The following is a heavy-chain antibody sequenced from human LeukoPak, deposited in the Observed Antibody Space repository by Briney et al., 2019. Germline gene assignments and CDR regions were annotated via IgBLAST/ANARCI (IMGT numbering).Heavy chain of an antibody. CDR3: ARELMATNYFDY. Sequence: GGSLRLSCAASGFTFSNYEMNWVRQAPGKGLEWVSYVSSSDSTIYYADSVKGRFTISRDSAKNSLYLQMNSLRAEDTAVYYCARELMATNYFDYWGQGTLVTVSS. CDR1: GFTFSNYE. D-gene: IGHD5-12*01. J-gene: IGHJ4*02. V-gene: IGHV3-48*03. CDR2: VSSSDSTI.